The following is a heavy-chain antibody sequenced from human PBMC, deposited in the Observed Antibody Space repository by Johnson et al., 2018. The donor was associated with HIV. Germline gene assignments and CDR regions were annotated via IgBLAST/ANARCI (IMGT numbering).Heavy chain of an antibody. CDR3: ARDFRYSSSWYDAFDI. V-gene: IGHV3-66*01. J-gene: IGHJ3*02. D-gene: IGHD6-13*01. CDR1: GFNVSGNY. CDR2: IYSGGST. Sequence: VQLVESGGGLVQPGGSLRLSCVASGFNVSGNYMSWVRQAPGRGLEWVSVIYSGGSTYYADSVKGRFTISRDNSKNTRYLQMTTLRAEDTAVYYCARDFRYSSSWYDAFDIWGQGTMVTVSS.